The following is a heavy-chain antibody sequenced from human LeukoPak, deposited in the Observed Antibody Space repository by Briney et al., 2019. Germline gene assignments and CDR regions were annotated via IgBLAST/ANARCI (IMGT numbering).Heavy chain of an antibody. V-gene: IGHV3-23*01. CDR1: GFTFSSYA. Sequence: PGRSLRLSCAASGFTFSSYAMHWVRQAPGKGLEWVAAIGASGSSTHYAASVEGRFTISRDNSKGTLYLQMDSLRADDTAVYFCAKSPYYDSSGDAFEIWGPGTLVAVSS. J-gene: IGHJ3*02. D-gene: IGHD3-22*01. CDR2: IGASGSST. CDR3: AKSPYYDSSGDAFEI.